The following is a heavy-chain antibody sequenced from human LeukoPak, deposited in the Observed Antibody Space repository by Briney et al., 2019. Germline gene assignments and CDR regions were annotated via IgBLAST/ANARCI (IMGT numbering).Heavy chain of an antibody. V-gene: IGHV3-30-3*01. Sequence: GGSLRLSCAASGFTFSSYAMHWVRQAPGKGLEWVAVISYDGSNKYYAGSVKGRFTISRDNSKNTLCLQMNSLRAEDTAVYYCAKDTAYDFWSGYYYYGMDVWGQGTTVTVSS. CDR2: ISYDGSNK. D-gene: IGHD3-3*01. CDR1: GFTFSSYA. J-gene: IGHJ6*02. CDR3: AKDTAYDFWSGYYYYGMDV.